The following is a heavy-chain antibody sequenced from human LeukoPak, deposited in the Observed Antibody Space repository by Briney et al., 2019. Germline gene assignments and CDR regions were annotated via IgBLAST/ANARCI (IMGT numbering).Heavy chain of an antibody. CDR2: LSGSGGNA. CDR1: GFTFSNYG. D-gene: IGHD3-10*01. CDR3: AKIRDSAGIDY. Sequence: GGSLRLSCAASGFTFSNYGMSWVRQAPGKGLEWVSSLSGSGGNAYYADSVKGRFAISRDNSKNTLYLQMNSLRADDTAVYYCAKIRDSAGIDYWGQGTLVTVST. J-gene: IGHJ4*02. V-gene: IGHV3-23*01.